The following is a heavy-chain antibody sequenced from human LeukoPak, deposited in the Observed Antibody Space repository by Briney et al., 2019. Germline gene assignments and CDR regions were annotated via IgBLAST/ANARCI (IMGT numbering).Heavy chain of an antibody. Sequence: SEASPLTCAVYGGSFSGYYWSWIRQPPGKGLEWIGEINHSGSTTYNPSLKSGVTISVDTSKNQFSLKLSSVTAADTAVYYCARGSTYSSGWYWFDPWGQGTLVTVSS. J-gene: IGHJ5*02. CDR3: ARGSTYSSGWYWFDP. V-gene: IGHV4-34*01. CDR2: INHSGST. CDR1: GGSFSGYY. D-gene: IGHD6-19*01.